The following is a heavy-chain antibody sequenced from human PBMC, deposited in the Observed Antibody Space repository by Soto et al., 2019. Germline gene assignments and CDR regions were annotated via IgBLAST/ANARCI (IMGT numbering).Heavy chain of an antibody. CDR2: INHSGST. V-gene: IGHV4-34*01. Sequence: SETLSLTCAVYGGSFSGYYWSWIRQPPGKGLEWIGEINHSGSTNYNPSLKSRVTISVDTSKNQFSLKLSSVTAADTATYYCGRGYSSSWPFYGYWGQGTLVTVST. J-gene: IGHJ4*02. D-gene: IGHD6-13*01. CDR3: GRGYSSSWPFYGY. CDR1: GGSFSGYY.